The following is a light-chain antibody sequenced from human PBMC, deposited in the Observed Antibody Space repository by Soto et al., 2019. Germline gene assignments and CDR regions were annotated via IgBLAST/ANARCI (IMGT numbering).Light chain of an antibody. Sequence: QSVLTQPASVSGSPGQSIIISCTGTSSDVGSYNLVSWYQQHPGKAPKLMIYEGSKRPSGVSNRFSGSKSGNTASLTIYGLQAEDEADYYCCSYAGSSSYVFGTGTKVTVL. J-gene: IGLJ1*01. CDR1: SSDVGSYNL. CDR3: CSYAGSSSYV. V-gene: IGLV2-23*01. CDR2: EGS.